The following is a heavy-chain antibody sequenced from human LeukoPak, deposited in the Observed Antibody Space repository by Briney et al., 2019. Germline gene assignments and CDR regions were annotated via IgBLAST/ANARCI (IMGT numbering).Heavy chain of an antibody. V-gene: IGHV1-69*04. CDR1: GGTFSSYA. Sequence: SVKVSCKASGGTFSSYAISWVRQAPGQGLEWMGRIIPILGIANYAQKFQGSVTITADKSTSTAYMELSSLRSEDTAVYYCARPIRYGSGRELDYWGQGTLVTVSS. CDR2: IIPILGIA. CDR3: ARPIRYGSGRELDY. D-gene: IGHD3-10*01. J-gene: IGHJ4*02.